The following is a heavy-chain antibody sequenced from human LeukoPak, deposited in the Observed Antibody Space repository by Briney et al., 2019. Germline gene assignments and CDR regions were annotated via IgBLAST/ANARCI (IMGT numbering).Heavy chain of an antibody. CDR1: GFTVSSNY. V-gene: IGHV3-66*01. J-gene: IGHJ4*02. CDR3: ARENYYDSSGYYFDY. Sequence: GGSLRLSCAASGFTVSSNYMTWVRQAPGKGLEWVSVIYSGGTTYYADSVRDRFTISRDNSKNTLYLQMNSLRAEDTAVYYCARENYYDSSGYYFDYWGQGTLVTVPS. D-gene: IGHD3-22*01. CDR2: IYSGGTT.